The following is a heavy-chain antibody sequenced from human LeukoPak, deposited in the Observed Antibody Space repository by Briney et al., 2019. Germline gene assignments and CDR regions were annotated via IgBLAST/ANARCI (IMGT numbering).Heavy chain of an antibody. CDR1: GFTFSNAW. CDR2: ISSSGSTI. Sequence: GGSLRLSCAASGFTFSNAWMNWVRQAPGKGLEWVSYISSSGSTIYYADSVKGRFTISRDNAKNSLYLQMNSLRAEDTAVYYCARDCGGGSCYGPYHAFDIWGQGTMVTVSS. V-gene: IGHV3-48*04. CDR3: ARDCGGGSCYGPYHAFDI. D-gene: IGHD2-15*01. J-gene: IGHJ3*02.